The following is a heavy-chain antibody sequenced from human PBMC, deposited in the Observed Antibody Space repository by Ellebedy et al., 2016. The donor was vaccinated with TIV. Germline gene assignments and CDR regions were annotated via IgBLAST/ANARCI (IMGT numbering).Heavy chain of an antibody. V-gene: IGHV3-73*01. CDR2: IRSKANSYAT. CDR3: LGSTKKGHY. CDR1: GFTFSGSA. J-gene: IGHJ4*02. Sequence: GESLKISXAASGFTFSGSAMHWVRQASGKGLEWVGRIRSKANSYATAYAASVKGRFTISRDDSKNTAYLQMNSLKTEDTAVYYCLGSTKKGHYWGQGTLVTVSS. D-gene: IGHD2/OR15-2a*01.